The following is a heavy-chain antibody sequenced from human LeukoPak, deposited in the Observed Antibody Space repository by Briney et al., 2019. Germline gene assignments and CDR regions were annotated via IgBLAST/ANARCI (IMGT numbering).Heavy chain of an antibody. J-gene: IGHJ6*04. CDR1: GFTFSSYG. CDR2: ISYDGSNK. V-gene: IGHV3-30*18. CDR3: AKDLGLYGSGPVDV. Sequence: GGSLRLSCAASGFTFSSYGMHWVRQAPGKGLEWVAVISYDGSNKYYADSVKGRFTISRDNSKNTLYLQMNSLRAEDAAVYYCAKDLGLYGSGPVDVWGKGTTVTISS. D-gene: IGHD3-10*01.